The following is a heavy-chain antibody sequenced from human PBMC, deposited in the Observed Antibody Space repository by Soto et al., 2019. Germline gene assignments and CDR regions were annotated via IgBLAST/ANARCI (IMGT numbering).Heavy chain of an antibody. Sequence: GGSLRLSCAASGFTFSGSAMHWVRQASGKGLEWVGRIRSKANSYATAYAASVKGRFTISRDDSKNTAYLQMNSLKTEDTAVYYCTREGDDYGDYRPSDWGQGTLVTVSS. CDR1: GFTFSGSA. J-gene: IGHJ4*02. CDR3: TREGDDYGDYRPSD. CDR2: IRSKANSYAT. D-gene: IGHD4-17*01. V-gene: IGHV3-73*01.